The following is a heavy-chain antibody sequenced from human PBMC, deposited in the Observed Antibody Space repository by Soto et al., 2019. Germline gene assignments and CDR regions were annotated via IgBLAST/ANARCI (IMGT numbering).Heavy chain of an antibody. CDR3: ARATLPTMRVYYYYYYMDV. CDR2: ISSNGGST. J-gene: IGHJ6*03. D-gene: IGHD1-26*01. Sequence: GGALSLSCAASGFTFSSYAMHWVRQAPGKGLEYVSAISSNGGSTYYANSVKGRFTISRDNSKNTLYLQMGSLRAEDMAVYYCARATLPTMRVYYYYYYMDVWGKGTMVTVSS. V-gene: IGHV3-64*01. CDR1: GFTFSSYA.